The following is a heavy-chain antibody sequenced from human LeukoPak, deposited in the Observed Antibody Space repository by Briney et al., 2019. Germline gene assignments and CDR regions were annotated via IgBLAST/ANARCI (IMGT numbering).Heavy chain of an antibody. J-gene: IGHJ4*02. V-gene: IGHV3-74*01. Sequence: PGGSLRLSCAASGFTFSSYWMHWVRQAPGKGLVWVSRINSDGSSTSYADSVRGRFTISRDNAKNTLYLQMNSLRAGDTAVYYCAREGPQGDTAMVYYFDYWGQGTLVTVSS. D-gene: IGHD5-18*01. CDR1: GFTFSSYW. CDR3: AREGPQGDTAMVYYFDY. CDR2: INSDGSST.